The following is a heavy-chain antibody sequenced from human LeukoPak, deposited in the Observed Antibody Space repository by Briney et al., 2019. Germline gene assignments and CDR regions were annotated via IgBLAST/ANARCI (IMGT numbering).Heavy chain of an antibody. D-gene: IGHD3-9*01. CDR1: GFTFSSYW. V-gene: IGHV3-7*01. CDR2: IKQDGSEK. J-gene: IGHJ5*02. Sequence: GGSLRLSCAASGFTFSSYWMSWVRQAPGKGLEWVANIKQDGSEKYYVDSVKGRFTISRDNAKNSLYLQMNSLRAEDTAVYYCATLRYFDWLLFGAYNWFDPWGQGTLVTVSS. CDR3: ATLRYFDWLLFGAYNWFDP.